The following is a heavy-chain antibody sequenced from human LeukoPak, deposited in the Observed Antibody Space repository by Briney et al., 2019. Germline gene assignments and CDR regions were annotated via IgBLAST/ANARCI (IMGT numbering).Heavy chain of an antibody. V-gene: IGHV1-2*02. CDR2: INPNSGGT. CDR3: ARAYSGSPRYYYYGMDV. D-gene: IGHD1-26*01. CDR1: GYTFTGYY. J-gene: IGHJ6*02. Sequence: ASVKVSCKASGYTFTGYYMHWVRQAPGQGLEWMGWINPNSGGTNYAQKFQGRVTMIRDTSISTAYMELSRLRSDDTAVYYCARAYSGSPRYYYYGMDVWGQGTTVTVSS.